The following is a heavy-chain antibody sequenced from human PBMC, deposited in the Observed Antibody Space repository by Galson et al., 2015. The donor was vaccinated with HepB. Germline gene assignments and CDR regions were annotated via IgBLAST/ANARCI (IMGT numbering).Heavy chain of an antibody. CDR1: GDTFSSYV. CDR3: ARDKSEVIITPYFDS. Sequence: SVKVSCKASGDTFSSYVINWVRQAPGQGLGWLGGIMPIVHRPHYAQKFQDRVTITADESTSTAYMELNSLTSEDTAVYYCARDKSEVIITPYFDSWGQGTLVIVSS. CDR2: IMPIVHRP. J-gene: IGHJ4*02. D-gene: IGHD3-3*01. V-gene: IGHV1-69*13.